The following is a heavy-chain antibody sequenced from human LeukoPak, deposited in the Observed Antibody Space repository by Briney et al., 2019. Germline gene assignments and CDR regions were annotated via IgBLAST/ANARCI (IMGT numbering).Heavy chain of an antibody. CDR2: IYYSGST. V-gene: IGHV4-59*06. Sequence: SETLSLTCTVSGGSISSYYWSWIRQHPGKGLEWIGYIYYSGSTYYNPSLKSRVTISVDTSKNQFSLKLSSVTAADTAVYYCATYYYDSSGHYFDYWGQGTLVTVSS. J-gene: IGHJ4*02. CDR3: ATYYYDSSGHYFDY. D-gene: IGHD3-22*01. CDR1: GGSISSYY.